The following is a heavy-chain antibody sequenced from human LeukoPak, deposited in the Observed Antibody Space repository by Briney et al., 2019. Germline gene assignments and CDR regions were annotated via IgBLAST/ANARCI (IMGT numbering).Heavy chain of an antibody. CDR3: ARQSGTYYVALSSDY. J-gene: IGHJ4*02. D-gene: IGHD1-26*01. Sequence: SLRLSCAASGFTFSTYEMNWVRQAPGKGLEWVSFISRSGNAIYYADSVKGRFTISRDNAKNSLYPQMTSLRAEDTAVYYCARQSGTYYVALSSDYWGQGTLVTVSS. CDR2: ISRSGNAI. V-gene: IGHV3-48*03. CDR1: GFTFSTYE.